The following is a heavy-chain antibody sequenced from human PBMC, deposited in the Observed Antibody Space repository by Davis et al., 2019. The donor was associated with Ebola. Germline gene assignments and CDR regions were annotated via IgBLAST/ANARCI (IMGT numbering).Heavy chain of an antibody. D-gene: IGHD3-16*01. CDR1: GFTFSTYW. J-gene: IGHJ3*02. Sequence: GESLKISCAASGFTFSTYWMTWVRQTPGMGLECVANIKPDGSEQSYGDSVKGRFTVSRDNAKNSLYLQMNSLRDEDTAVYYCARVGDMITFGGALDAFDIWGQGTMVTVSS. CDR3: ARVGDMITFGGALDAFDI. CDR2: IKPDGSEQ. V-gene: IGHV3-7*01.